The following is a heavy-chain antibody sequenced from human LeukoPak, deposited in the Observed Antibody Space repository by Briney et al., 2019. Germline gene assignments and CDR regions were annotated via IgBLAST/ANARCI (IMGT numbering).Heavy chain of an antibody. CDR1: GYSFILYG. CDR2: MNPNSGNT. J-gene: IGHJ4*02. D-gene: IGHD2-15*01. Sequence: ASVKVSCKASGYSFILYGISWVRQAPGQGLEWMGWMNPNSGNTGYAQKFQGRVTMTRNTSISTAYMELSSLRSEDTAVYYCARAGGYCGRISCPYYFDYWGQGSLVAVSS. CDR3: ARAGGYCGRISCPYYFDY. V-gene: IGHV1-8*02.